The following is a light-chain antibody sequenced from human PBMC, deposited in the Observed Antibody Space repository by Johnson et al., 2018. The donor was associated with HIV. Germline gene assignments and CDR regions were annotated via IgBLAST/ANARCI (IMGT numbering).Light chain of an antibody. CDR1: SSNIGNNY. Sequence: QSVLTQPPSVSVAPGQKVTISCSGSSSNIGNNYVSWYQQLPGTAPKLLIYENNKRPSGIPDRFSGSKSGTSATLGITGLQTGDEADYYCGTWDNSLNTGGGFGAGTKVTVL. CDR3: GTWDNSLNTGGG. J-gene: IGLJ1*01. V-gene: IGLV1-51*02. CDR2: ENN.